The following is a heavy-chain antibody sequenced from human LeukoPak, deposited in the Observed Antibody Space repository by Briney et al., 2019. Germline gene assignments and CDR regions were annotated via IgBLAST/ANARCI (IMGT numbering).Heavy chain of an antibody. V-gene: IGHV3-74*01. CDR1: GFTFSSYW. J-gene: IGHJ6*02. D-gene: IGHD4-23*01. CDR2: INNDGSNT. CDR3: AYYAGTRNYYYYGMDV. Sequence: GGSLRLSCAAFGFTFSSYWMHWVRQAPGKGLVWVSRINNDGSNTIYADSVKGRFTISRDNAKNSLYLQMNSLRAEDTAVYYCAYYAGTRNYYYYGMDVWGQGTTVTVSS.